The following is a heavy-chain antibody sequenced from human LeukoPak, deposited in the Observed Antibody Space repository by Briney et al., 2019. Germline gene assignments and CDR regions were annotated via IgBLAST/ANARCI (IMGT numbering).Heavy chain of an antibody. CDR3: AAHPGYSSGWYYY. D-gene: IGHD6-19*01. Sequence: PGGSLRLSCAASGFTFSSYAMSWVRQAPGKGLEWVSAISGSGGSTYYADSVKGRFTISRDNSKNTLYLQMNCLRAEDTAVYYCAAHPGYSSGWYYYWGQGTLVTVSS. J-gene: IGHJ4*02. CDR1: GFTFSSYA. V-gene: IGHV3-23*01. CDR2: ISGSGGST.